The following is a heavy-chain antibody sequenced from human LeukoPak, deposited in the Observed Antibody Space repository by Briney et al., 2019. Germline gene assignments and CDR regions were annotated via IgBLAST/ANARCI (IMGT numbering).Heavy chain of an antibody. D-gene: IGHD3-9*01. CDR2: ISPIFGTA. V-gene: IGHV1-69*13. J-gene: IGHJ1*01. CDR1: GGTFSSYA. Sequence: SVKVSCKASGGTFSSYAISWVRQAPGQGLEWMGGISPIFGTANYAQKFQGRVTITADESTSTAYMELSSLRSEDTAVYYCARDGHYDILTGYFQDWGQGTLVTVSS. CDR3: ARDGHYDILTGYFQD.